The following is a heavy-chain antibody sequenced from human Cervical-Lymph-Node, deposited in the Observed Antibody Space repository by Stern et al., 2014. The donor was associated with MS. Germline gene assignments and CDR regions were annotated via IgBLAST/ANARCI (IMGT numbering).Heavy chain of an antibody. D-gene: IGHD3-10*01. V-gene: IGHV5-51*01. J-gene: IGHJ4*02. CDR3: ARLPLELYTSIDY. CDR2: IYPGDSDT. CDR1: GYSFTSYW. Sequence: VQLVQSGAEVKKPGESLKISCKGSGYSFTSYWIGRVRQMPGKGLEWMGIIYPGDSDTRYSPSFQGQVTLSRAQSISTHSLQWSSLKASDTAMYYCARLPLELYTSIDYWGQGTLVTVSS.